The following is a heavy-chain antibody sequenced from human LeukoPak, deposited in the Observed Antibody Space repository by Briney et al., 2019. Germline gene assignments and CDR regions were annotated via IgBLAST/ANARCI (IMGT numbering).Heavy chain of an antibody. CDR1: GFTFGNYG. J-gene: IGHJ5*02. Sequence: GGSLRLSCAASGFTFGNYGMHWVRQAPGKGLEWVAAIWYDGSNKYYGDSVKGRFTISRDNSKNTLYLQMNSLRAEDTAVYYCAKMSAKYCSGGSCYSNWFDPWGQGTLVTVSS. D-gene: IGHD2-15*01. CDR2: IWYDGSNK. CDR3: AKMSAKYCSGGSCYSNWFDP. V-gene: IGHV3-30*02.